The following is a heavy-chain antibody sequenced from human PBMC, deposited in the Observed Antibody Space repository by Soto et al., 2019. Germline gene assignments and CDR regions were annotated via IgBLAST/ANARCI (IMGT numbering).Heavy chain of an antibody. J-gene: IGHJ5*02. Sequence: QLQVQESGPGLVKPSETLSLTCTVSGGSISSRSYYWGWIRQPPGKGLEWIGNIHYSGSTDYNPSLKTRVTISVDTSKNQFSLNLSSVTAADTAVYYCARLASGYSNYNWFDPWGQGTLVTVSS. D-gene: IGHD4-4*01. CDR1: GGSISSRSYY. CDR2: IHYSGST. V-gene: IGHV4-39*01. CDR3: ARLASGYSNYNWFDP.